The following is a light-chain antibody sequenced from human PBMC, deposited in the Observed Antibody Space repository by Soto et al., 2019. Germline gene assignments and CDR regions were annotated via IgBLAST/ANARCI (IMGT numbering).Light chain of an antibody. CDR3: QKYNSYPWT. CDR2: KAS. V-gene: IGKV1-5*03. Sequence: DIQMTQSPSTLSASVGDRVTITCRASQSISSWLAWYQQKPGKAPKLLIYKASSLESGVPSRFSGSGSGTEYTLTSSSLQPDDFATYYCQKYNSYPWTFGQRTKVQI. CDR1: QSISSW. J-gene: IGKJ1*01.